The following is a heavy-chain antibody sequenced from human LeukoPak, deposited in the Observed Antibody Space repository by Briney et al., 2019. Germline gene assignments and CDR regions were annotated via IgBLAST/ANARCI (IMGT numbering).Heavy chain of an antibody. CDR2: ISGGGGST. Sequence: GGSLRLSCAASGFTFSSYAMSWVRQAPGKGLEWVSVISGGGGSTSHADSVKGRFTISRENAKNPLYLQMNSLRAGDTAVYYCARGYTSPLDWYFDLWGRGTLVTVSS. CDR1: GFTFSSYA. J-gene: IGHJ2*01. CDR3: ARGYTSPLDWYFDL. V-gene: IGHV3-23*01. D-gene: IGHD2-2*01.